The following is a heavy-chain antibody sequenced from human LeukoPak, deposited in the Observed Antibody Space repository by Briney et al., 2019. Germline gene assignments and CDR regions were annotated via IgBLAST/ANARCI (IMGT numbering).Heavy chain of an antibody. D-gene: IGHD4-17*01. J-gene: IGHJ4*02. CDR2: LYSGGST. CDR1: GFTVSSNY. Sequence: PGGSLRLSCAASGFTVSSNYMSWVRQAPGKGLEWVSVLYSGGSTYYADSVKGRFTISRDNSKNTLYLQMNSLRAEDTAVYYCARDGHGDYSFDYWGQGTLVTVSS. V-gene: IGHV3-53*01. CDR3: ARDGHGDYSFDY.